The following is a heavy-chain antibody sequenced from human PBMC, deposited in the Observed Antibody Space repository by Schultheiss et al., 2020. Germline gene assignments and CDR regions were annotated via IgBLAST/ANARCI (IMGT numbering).Heavy chain of an antibody. CDR1: GGSISSYY. CDR3: ARAYYDSSGDYWFDP. J-gene: IGHJ5*02. D-gene: IGHD3-22*01. Sequence: SQTLSLTCTVSGGSISSYYWSWIRQPPGKGLECIGYIYYSGSTNYNPSLKSRVTISVDTSKNQFSLKLSSVTAADTAVYYCARAYYDSSGDYWFDPWGQGTLVTVSS. V-gene: IGHV4-59*01. CDR2: IYYSGST.